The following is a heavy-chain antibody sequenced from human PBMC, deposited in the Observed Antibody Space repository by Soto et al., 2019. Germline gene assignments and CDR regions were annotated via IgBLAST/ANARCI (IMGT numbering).Heavy chain of an antibody. CDR3: ARPDCGGVCHSDAFDI. V-gene: IGHV3-64*01. Sequence: GGSLRLSCAASGFTFNYYALHWVRQAPGKGLEFVSAISGNGGNTYYAKSVKGRFTISRDNSKNTVYLQMGSLRPEDMAVYYCARPDCGGVCHSDAFDIWGQGTLVTVSS. CDR2: ISGNGGNT. J-gene: IGHJ3*02. D-gene: IGHD2-21*02. CDR1: GFTFNYYA.